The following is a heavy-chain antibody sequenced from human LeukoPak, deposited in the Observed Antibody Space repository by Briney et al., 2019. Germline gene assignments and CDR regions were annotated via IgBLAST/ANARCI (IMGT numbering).Heavy chain of an antibody. D-gene: IGHD3-22*01. Sequence: SETLSLTCTVSGGSISSYYWSWIRQPPGKGLEWIGYIYYSGSTNYNPSLKSRVTISVDTSKNQFSLKLSSVTAADTAVYYCACITMIVVAPDAFDIWGQGTMVTVSS. J-gene: IGHJ3*02. V-gene: IGHV4-59*08. CDR2: IYYSGST. CDR1: GGSISSYY. CDR3: ACITMIVVAPDAFDI.